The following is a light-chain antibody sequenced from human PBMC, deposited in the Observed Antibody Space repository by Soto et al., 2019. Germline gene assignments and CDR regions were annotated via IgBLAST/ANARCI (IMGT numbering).Light chain of an antibody. Sequence: EIVLTQSPGSLSLSPGQRATLSCRASQSVDTTFFAWYQKKPGHAPRLLIYGASKRATGIPDRFSGSGSGTDFTLIISRLEPEVFAVYYCQQYMSSVTFGQGTKVEIK. CDR2: GAS. CDR3: QQYMSSVT. CDR1: QSVDTTF. J-gene: IGKJ1*01. V-gene: IGKV3-20*01.